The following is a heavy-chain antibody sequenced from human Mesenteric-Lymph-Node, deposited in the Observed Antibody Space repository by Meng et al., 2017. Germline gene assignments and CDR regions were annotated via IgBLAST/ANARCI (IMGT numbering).Heavy chain of an antibody. CDR2: IIPILAIT. V-gene: IGHV1-69*04. CDR3: ARVGGYSSGWNWSWFDP. J-gene: IGHJ5*02. CDR1: GGTFSSYA. D-gene: IGHD6-25*01. Sequence: SVKVSCKASGGTFSSYAISWVRQAPGQGLEWIGRIIPILAITNYAQSLQDRVTITADKSTTTAYMELRSLESDDTAIYYCARVGGYSSGWNWSWFDPWGQETLVTVSS.